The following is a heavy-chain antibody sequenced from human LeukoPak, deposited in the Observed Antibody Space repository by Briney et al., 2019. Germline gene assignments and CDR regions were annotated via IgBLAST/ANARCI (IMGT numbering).Heavy chain of an antibody. CDR3: ASGVESGSYFDY. V-gene: IGHV1-18*01. CDR1: GYTFTSYG. D-gene: IGHD1-26*01. J-gene: IGHJ4*02. CDR2: ISAYNGNT. Sequence: ASVKVSSKASGYTFTSYGISWVRQAPGQGLEWMGWISAYNGNTNYAQKLQGRVTMTTDTSTSTAYMELRSLRSDDTAVYYCASGVESGSYFDYWGQGTLVTVSS.